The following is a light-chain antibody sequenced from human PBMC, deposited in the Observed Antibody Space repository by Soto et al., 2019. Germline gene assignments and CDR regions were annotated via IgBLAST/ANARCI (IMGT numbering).Light chain of an antibody. V-gene: IGLV2-14*01. J-gene: IGLJ1*01. CDR2: DVS. Sequence: QSVLTQPASVSGSLGQSITISCTGTSSDVGGYNYVSWYQQHPGKAPELMIYDVSNRPSGVSNRFSGSKSGNTASLTISGLQAEDEADYYCSSYTSSSTYVFGTGTKVTVL. CDR3: SSYTSSSTYV. CDR1: SSDVGGYNY.